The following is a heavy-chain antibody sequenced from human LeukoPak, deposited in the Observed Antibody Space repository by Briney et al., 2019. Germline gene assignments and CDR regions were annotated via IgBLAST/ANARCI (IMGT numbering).Heavy chain of an antibody. J-gene: IGHJ2*01. V-gene: IGHV4-59*01. CDR1: GGSMSSYY. D-gene: IGHD3-16*02. CDR3: ARSLYDFVWGSYRLDWYFDL. CDR2: IYYSGST. Sequence: PSETLSLTCTVSGGSMSSYYWSWIRQPPGKGLEWIGYIYYSGSTNYNPSLKSRVTISVDTSKNQFSLKLSSVTAADTAVYYCARSLYDFVWGSYRLDWYFDLWGRGTLVTVSS.